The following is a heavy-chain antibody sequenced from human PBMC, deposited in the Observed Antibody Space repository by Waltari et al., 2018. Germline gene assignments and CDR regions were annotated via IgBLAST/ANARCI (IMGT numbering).Heavy chain of an antibody. CDR1: GGSISSYY. CDR2: IYTSGST. Sequence: QVQLQESGPGLVKPSETLSLTCTVPGGSISSYYWSWIRQPAGKGLEWIGRIYTSGSTNSHPSLKSRVTMSVDTSKNQFSLKLSSVTAADTAVYYCARDFPYYDYVWGSYRHGGYYFDYWGQGTLVTVSS. CDR3: ARDFPYYDYVWGSYRHGGYYFDY. V-gene: IGHV4-4*07. J-gene: IGHJ4*02. D-gene: IGHD3-16*02.